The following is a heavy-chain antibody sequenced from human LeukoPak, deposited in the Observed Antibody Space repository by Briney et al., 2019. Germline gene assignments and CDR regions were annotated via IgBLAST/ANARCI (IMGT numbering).Heavy chain of an antibody. CDR1: GFTFSSYE. V-gene: IGHV3-48*03. CDR3: AELGITMIGGV. J-gene: IGHJ6*04. D-gene: IGHD3-10*02. Sequence: SGGSLRLSCAASGFTFSSYEMNWVRQAPGKGLAWVSYISSSGSTIYYADSVKGRFTISRDNAKNPLYLQMNSLRAEDTAVYYCAELGITMIGGVWGKGTTVTISS. CDR2: ISSSGSTI.